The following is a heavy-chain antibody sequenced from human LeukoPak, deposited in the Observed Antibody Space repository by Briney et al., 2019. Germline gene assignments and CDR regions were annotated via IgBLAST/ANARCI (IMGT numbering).Heavy chain of an antibody. CDR3: ARGYGSETFYGDRTKNWFDP. Sequence: SETLSLTCAVYGGSFSGYYWSWIRQPPGKGLEWIGEINHSGSTNYNPSLKGRVTISVDTSKNQFSLKLSSVTAADTAVYYCARGYGSETFYGDRTKNWFDPWGQGTLVTVSS. CDR2: INHSGST. V-gene: IGHV4-34*01. J-gene: IGHJ5*02. CDR1: GGSFSGYY. D-gene: IGHD4-17*01.